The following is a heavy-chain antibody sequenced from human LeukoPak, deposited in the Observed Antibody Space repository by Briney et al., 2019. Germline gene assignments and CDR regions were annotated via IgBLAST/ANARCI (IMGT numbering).Heavy chain of an antibody. CDR3: AKDSGSYAFDY. D-gene: IGHD1-26*01. J-gene: IGHJ4*02. CDR1: GFTFSSYG. CDR2: ISYDGSNK. Sequence: PGRSLRLSCAASGFTFSSYGMHWVRQAPGKGLEWVAVISYDGSNKYYADSVKGRFTISRDNSKNTLYLQMNSLRAEDTAVYYCAKDSGSYAFDYWGQGTLVTVSS. V-gene: IGHV3-30*18.